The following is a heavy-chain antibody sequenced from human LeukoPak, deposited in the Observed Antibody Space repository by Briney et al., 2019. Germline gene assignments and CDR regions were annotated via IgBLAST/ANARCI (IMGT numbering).Heavy chain of an antibody. CDR2: IYRGGST. V-gene: IGHV4-30-2*01. CDR1: GGSISSGDYS. CDR3: VRGYSSGWQLDY. D-gene: IGHD6-19*01. J-gene: IGHJ4*02. Sequence: SETLSLTCAVSGGSISSGDYSWSWIRQPPGKGLEWIGYIYRGGSTYYNPSLKSRVTISVDRSKNQFSLKLSSVTAADTAVYYCVRGYSSGWQLDYWGQGTLVTVSS.